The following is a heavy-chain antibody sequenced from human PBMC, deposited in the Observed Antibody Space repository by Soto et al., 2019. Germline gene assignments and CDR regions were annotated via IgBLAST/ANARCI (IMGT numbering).Heavy chain of an antibody. J-gene: IGHJ4*02. CDR3: GRGEVDRYNWIYGIDY. V-gene: IGHV4-59*01. CDR1: GGSISSYY. Sequence: PSETLSLTCTASGGSISSYYWSWIRQPPGKGLEWIGYIYYSGNTNYNPSLKCRVTISVDTSKSQFSLKLSSVTAADTAVYYCGRGEVDRYNWIYGIDYWCQGTLVTTSS. D-gene: IGHD1-7*01. CDR2: IYYSGNT.